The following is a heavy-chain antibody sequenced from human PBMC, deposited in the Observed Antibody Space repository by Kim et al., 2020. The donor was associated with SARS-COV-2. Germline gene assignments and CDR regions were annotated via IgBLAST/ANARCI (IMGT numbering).Heavy chain of an antibody. CDR1: GFTLSSYG. Sequence: GGSLRLSCVASGFTLSSYGMNWVRQAPGRGLEWVSYISSASGYKHYADSGKGRFTISRDNTRKSMYQQMNSLRAEDTAGYYSERGLGFYQDNSHKENGM. J-gene: IGHJ6*01. V-gene: IGHV3-21*01. CDR3: ERGLGFYQDNSHKENGM. CDR2: ISSASGYK. D-gene: IGHD3-16*01.